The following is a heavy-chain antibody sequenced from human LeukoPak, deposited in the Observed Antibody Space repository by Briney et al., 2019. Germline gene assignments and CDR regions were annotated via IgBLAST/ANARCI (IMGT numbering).Heavy chain of an antibody. CDR2: ISAYNGNT. D-gene: IGHD3-22*01. J-gene: IGHJ4*02. CDR1: GYTFTSYG. CDR3: ARRAYYYDSSGYYLLADY. Sequence: ASVKVSCKASGYTFTSYGISWARQAPGQGLAWMGWISAYNGNTNYAQKLQGRVTMTTDTSTSTAYMELRSLRSDDTAVYYCARRAYYYDSSGYYLLADYWGQGTLVTVSS. V-gene: IGHV1-18*01.